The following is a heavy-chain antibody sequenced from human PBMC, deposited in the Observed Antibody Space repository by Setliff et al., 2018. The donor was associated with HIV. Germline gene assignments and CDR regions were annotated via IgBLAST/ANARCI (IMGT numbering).Heavy chain of an antibody. V-gene: IGHV4-61*09. Sequence: PSETLSLTCTVSGGSISSGSYYWSWIRQPAGKGLEWIGHIYTSGSTNYNPSLKSRVTISVDTSKIHFSLKLSSVTAADTAVYYCARRERYYDILTGRVFDGFDIWGQGTMVTVSS. CDR3: ARRERYYDILTGRVFDGFDI. D-gene: IGHD3-9*01. CDR1: GGSISSGSYY. J-gene: IGHJ3*02. CDR2: IYTSGST.